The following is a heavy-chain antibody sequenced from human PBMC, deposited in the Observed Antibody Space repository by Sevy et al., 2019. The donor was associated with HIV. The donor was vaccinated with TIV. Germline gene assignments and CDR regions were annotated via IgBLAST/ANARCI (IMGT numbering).Heavy chain of an antibody. CDR2: ISGSGGTT. V-gene: IGHV3-23*01. CDR1: GFTFSNYA. Sequence: GKSLKISCAASGFTFSNYAMNWVRQAPGKGLEWVSAISGSGGTTYDADSVKGRFTISRDKSQNTRYLQMNSLRAEDTAVYYCAKVLARGVAVAGSAWGMDVWGQGTTVTVSS. D-gene: IGHD6-19*01. J-gene: IGHJ6*02. CDR3: AKVLARGVAVAGSAWGMDV.